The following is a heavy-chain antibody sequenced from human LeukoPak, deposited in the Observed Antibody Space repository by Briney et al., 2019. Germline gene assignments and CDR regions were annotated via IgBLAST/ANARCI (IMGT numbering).Heavy chain of an antibody. CDR1: GFSFNTYA. CDR3: ARDLRITIIVSGAFDI. J-gene: IGHJ3*02. CDR2: ISSSGDLT. D-gene: IGHD3-22*01. Sequence: PGGSQRLSCAASGFSFNTYAMSWVRQAPGKGLEWVSTISSSGDLTYYTDSVKGRFTISRDNFKNTLYLQMNSLRAEDTALYFCARDLRITIIVSGAFDIWGQGTLVAVSS. V-gene: IGHV3-23*01.